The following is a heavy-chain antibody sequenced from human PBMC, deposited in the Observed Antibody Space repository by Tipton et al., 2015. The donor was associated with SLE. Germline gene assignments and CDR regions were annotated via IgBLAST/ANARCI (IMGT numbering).Heavy chain of an antibody. D-gene: IGHD2-15*01. CDR2: IEANGNGGTT. Sequence: RSLRLSCSASGFIFRDYAMSWFRQAPGKGLEWVAFIEANGNGGTTEYAASVKGRFTVSRDISKNTLYLQMSRLRVEDTAVYYCAKEDFAVVQPGDYWGQGTLVTVSS. V-gene: IGHV3-49*03. J-gene: IGHJ4*02. CDR1: GFIFRDYA. CDR3: AKEDFAVVQPGDY.